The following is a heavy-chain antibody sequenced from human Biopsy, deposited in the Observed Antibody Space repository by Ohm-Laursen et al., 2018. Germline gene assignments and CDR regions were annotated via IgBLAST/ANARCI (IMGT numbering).Heavy chain of an antibody. CDR3: ARASASQYYGVDV. V-gene: IGHV2-70*04. Sequence: TQTLTLTSPFSGFSFTTVGMRVTWIRQAPGKALEWLAHIAWAGDTRYSASLKTRLSISKDTFKDQVVLTMIDIDPVDTATYYCARASASQYYGVDVWGRGTSVTVSS. CDR2: IAWAGDT. CDR1: GFSFTTVGMR. D-gene: IGHD1-26*01. J-gene: IGHJ6*02.